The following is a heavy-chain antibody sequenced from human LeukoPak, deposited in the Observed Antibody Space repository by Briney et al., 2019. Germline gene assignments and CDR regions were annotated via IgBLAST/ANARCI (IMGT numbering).Heavy chain of an antibody. CDR2: IYYSGST. J-gene: IGHJ4*02. Sequence: PSETLSLTCTVSSGSISSCGSYWSWIRQHPGKGLEWIGYIYYSGSTYYNPSLKSRVTISVDTSKNQFSLKLSSVTAADTAVYYCAREGFYSNFDYWGQGTLVTVSS. D-gene: IGHD4-11*01. CDR3: AREGFYSNFDY. V-gene: IGHV4-30-4*08. CDR1: SGSISSCGSY.